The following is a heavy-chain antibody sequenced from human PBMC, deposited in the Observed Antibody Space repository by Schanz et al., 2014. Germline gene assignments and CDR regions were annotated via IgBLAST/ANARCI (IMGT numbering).Heavy chain of an antibody. CDR2: IYSGDNT. Sequence: EMQLVESGGGLIQPGGSLRLSCAASGFTVTSYYMSWVRQAPGKGREWVSVIYSGDNTYYADSVKGRFTISRDNSKNTVYLQMNSLRAEDTAVYFCASLIGTTSAHFYGMDVWGQGTTVTVSS. CDR3: ASLIGTTSAHFYGMDV. J-gene: IGHJ6*02. CDR1: GFTVTSYY. D-gene: IGHD1-7*01. V-gene: IGHV3-53*01.